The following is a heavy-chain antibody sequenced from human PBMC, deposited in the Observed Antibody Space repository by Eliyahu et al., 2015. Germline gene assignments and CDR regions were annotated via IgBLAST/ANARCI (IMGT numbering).Heavy chain of an antibody. Sequence: QVQLVESGGGLVXPGGSLRLSCAASAFXCXVPHVLWPXQAPGKGLEWISYITSSGGTIYYTDSVKGRFTMSSDNAKNSLYLEMNSLRAEDTAVYYCARGENCGGDCNAFDIWGPGTMVTVSS. D-gene: IGHD2-21*01. J-gene: IGHJ3*02. V-gene: IGHV3-11*01. CDR1: AFXCXVPH. CDR2: ITSSGGTI. CDR3: ARGENCGGDCNAFDI.